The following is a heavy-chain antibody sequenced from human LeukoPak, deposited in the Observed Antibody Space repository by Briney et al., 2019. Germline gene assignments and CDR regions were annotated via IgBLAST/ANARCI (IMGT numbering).Heavy chain of an antibody. CDR3: ARTGYCSSTSCYADAFDI. Sequence: LTGGSLRLSCAASGFTFSSYEMNWVRQAPGKGLEWLSYISSSGSTIYYADSVKGRFTISRDNAKNSLYLQMNSLRAEDTAVYYCARTGYCSSTSCYADAFDIWGRGTMVTVSS. CDR2: ISSSGSTI. V-gene: IGHV3-48*03. CDR1: GFTFSSYE. J-gene: IGHJ3*02. D-gene: IGHD2-2*01.